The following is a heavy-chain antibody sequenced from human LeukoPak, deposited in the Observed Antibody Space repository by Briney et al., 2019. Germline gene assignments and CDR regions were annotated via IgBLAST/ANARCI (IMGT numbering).Heavy chain of an antibody. CDR2: ISSSSNSI. J-gene: IGHJ4*02. CDR3: VSYSGSVDY. D-gene: IGHD1-26*01. V-gene: IGHV3-48*01. CDR1: GFTFSHYG. Sequence: PGGSLRLSCVVSGFTFSHYGMDWVRQAPGKGLEWVSYISSSSNSIYYADSVKGRFTISRDNAKNSPHLQMNSLRGDDTAVYYCVSYSGSVDYWGQGTLVTVSS.